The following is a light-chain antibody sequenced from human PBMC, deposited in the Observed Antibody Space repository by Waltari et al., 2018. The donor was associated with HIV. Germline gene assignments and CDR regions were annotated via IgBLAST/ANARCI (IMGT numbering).Light chain of an antibody. Sequence: QSALRQPASVPGFPGRAITFSCTGTGSDVGGPTSAPWYQQHPPKAPKRMIYDVSNRPSGVSNRFSGSKSGNTASLTISGLQAEDEADYYCSSYTSSSTLVFGGGTKLTVL. CDR2: DVS. CDR1: GSDVGGPTS. J-gene: IGLJ2*01. V-gene: IGLV2-14*01. CDR3: SSYTSSSTLV.